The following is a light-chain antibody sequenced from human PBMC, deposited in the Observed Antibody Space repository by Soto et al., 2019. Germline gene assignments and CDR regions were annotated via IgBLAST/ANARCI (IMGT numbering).Light chain of an antibody. CDR1: QSISRW. V-gene: IGKV1-5*01. Sequence: DIEMTQYPTTLSASVGDRAILTCGASQSISRWLAWYQQRPGRAPKLLIYGASSRNSGFPARFSGSGSGTEFTLTISSLEPEDFAVYYCQLYDNSSWTFGQGTIVDI. CDR2: GAS. J-gene: IGKJ1*01. CDR3: QLYDNSSWT.